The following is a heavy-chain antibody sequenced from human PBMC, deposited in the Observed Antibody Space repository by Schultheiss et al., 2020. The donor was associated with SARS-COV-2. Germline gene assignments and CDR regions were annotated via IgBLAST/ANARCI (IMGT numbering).Heavy chain of an antibody. CDR2: IYYSGST. CDR1: GGSISSGDYY. D-gene: IGHD2-2*01. V-gene: IGHV4-30-4*01. J-gene: IGHJ5*02. Sequence: SETLSLTCTVSGGSISSGDYYWSWIRQPPGKGLEWIGYIYYSGSTYYNPSLKSRVTISVDTSKNQFSLKLSSVTAADTAVYYCARVGDQLLYWFDPWGQGTLVTVSS. CDR3: ARVGDQLLYWFDP.